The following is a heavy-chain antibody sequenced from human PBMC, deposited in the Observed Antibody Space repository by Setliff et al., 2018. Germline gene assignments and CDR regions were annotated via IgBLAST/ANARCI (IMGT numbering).Heavy chain of an antibody. V-gene: IGHV3-30*02. CDR3: AKVKKPLIRGSGFDY. CDR1: GFTLSAYG. Sequence: GGSLRLSCAASGFTLSAYGFHWVRQAPGKGLEWVAFIRYDDSNRYYADSVKGRFTISRDNSENTLFLQMTSLRPEDTGIYYCAKVKKPLIRGSGFDYWGRGTLVTVSS. J-gene: IGHJ4*02. D-gene: IGHD2-8*01. CDR2: IRYDDSNR.